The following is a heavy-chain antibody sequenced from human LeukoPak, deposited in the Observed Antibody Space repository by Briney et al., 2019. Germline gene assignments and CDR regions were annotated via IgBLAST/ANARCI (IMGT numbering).Heavy chain of an antibody. CDR3: AKGGSHFQH. CDR1: GFLFNTYS. CDR2: ISNDNNYI. D-gene: IGHD2-15*01. V-gene: IGHV3-21*06. Sequence: PGGSLRLSCAASGFLFNTYSMNWVRQAPGQGLEWVSSISNDNNYIYYAESVKGRFTISRDYAKSSLFLQMNSLRVEDTAVYYCAKGGSHFQHWGQGTLVTVSS. J-gene: IGHJ1*01.